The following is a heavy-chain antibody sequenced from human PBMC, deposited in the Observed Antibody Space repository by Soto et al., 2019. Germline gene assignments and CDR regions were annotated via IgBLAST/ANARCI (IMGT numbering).Heavy chain of an antibody. CDR3: VRNWRYYGGDYYYGMDA. Sequence: ITLKESGPTLVKPTQTLTLTCTFSGFSLNTGGVGVGWVRQPRGKAMEVLALIYWADDERYRPSLRSRLNITKDSINNQVVLTMTNMDPEDTATYYCVRNWRYYGGDYYYGMDAWGQGTTVTVSS. J-gene: IGHJ6*02. CDR2: IYWADDE. CDR1: GFSLNTGGVG. D-gene: IGHD3-10*01. V-gene: IGHV2-5*02.